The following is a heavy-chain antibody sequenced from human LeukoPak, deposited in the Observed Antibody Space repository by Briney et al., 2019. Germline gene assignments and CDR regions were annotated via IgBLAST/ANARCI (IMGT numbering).Heavy chain of an antibody. V-gene: IGHV3-7*01. CDR1: GFTFSSYW. CDR3: ARVFRPADYFDY. J-gene: IGHJ4*02. CDR2: IKQDGSEK. Sequence: PGGSLRLSCAASGFTFSSYWMSWVRQAPGKGVEWVANIKQDGSEKYYVDSVKGRFTISRDSAKNSLYLQMNSLRAEDTAVYYCARVFRPADYFDYWGQGTLVTVSS.